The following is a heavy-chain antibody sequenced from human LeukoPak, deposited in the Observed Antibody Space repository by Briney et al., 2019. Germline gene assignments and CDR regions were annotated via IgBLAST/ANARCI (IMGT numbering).Heavy chain of an antibody. CDR2: INPDSGGT. J-gene: IGHJ6*02. V-gene: IGHV1-2*02. D-gene: IGHD1-26*01. CDR1: GYTFTGYY. Sequence: ASVKVSCKASGYTFTGYYIHWVRQAPGQGLEWMGWINPDSGGTNYAQRFQGRVTMTRDSSISTAYMVLSRLTSDDTAVYYCARAHYLYGMDVWGQGTTVTVSS. CDR3: ARAHYLYGMDV.